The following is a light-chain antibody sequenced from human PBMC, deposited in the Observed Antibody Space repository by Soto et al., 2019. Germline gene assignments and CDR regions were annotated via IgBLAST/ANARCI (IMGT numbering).Light chain of an antibody. CDR3: QQYSNWRT. V-gene: IGKV3-15*01. J-gene: IGKJ1*01. CDR1: QSVSTN. CDR2: GAS. Sequence: EIVMTQSPATLSVSPGEGATLSCRASQSVSTNLAWYQQSPGQAPRLLIYGASTRVTGIPGRFRGSGSGTEFTLTISSLQSEDCAVYYCQQYSNWRTFGQGPKVEIK.